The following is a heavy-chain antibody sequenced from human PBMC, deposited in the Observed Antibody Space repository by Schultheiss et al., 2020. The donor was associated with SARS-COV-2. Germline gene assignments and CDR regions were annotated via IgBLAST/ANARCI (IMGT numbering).Heavy chain of an antibody. J-gene: IGHJ6*02. CDR2: INPNSGGT. CDR1: GYTFTGYY. Sequence: ASVKVSCKASGYTFTGYYMHWVRQAPGQGLEWMGWINPNSGGTNYAQKFQGWVTMTRDTSISTAYLQWSSLKASDSAMYYCARLSGGRYYYGMDVWGQGTTVTVSS. V-gene: IGHV1-2*04. CDR3: ARLSGGRYYYGMDV. D-gene: IGHD2-15*01.